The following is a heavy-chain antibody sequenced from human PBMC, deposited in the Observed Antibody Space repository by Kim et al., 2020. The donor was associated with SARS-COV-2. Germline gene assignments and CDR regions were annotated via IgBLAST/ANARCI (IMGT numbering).Heavy chain of an antibody. D-gene: IGHD3-16*01. CDR2: IIPIFGTA. CDR3: ARDAGGSALEQRGGKRPAYMDV. V-gene: IGHV1-69*13. Sequence: SVKVSCKASGGTFSSYAISWVRQAPGQGLEWMGVIIPIFGTAHYAQKFQCRVTITADESTSTAYMELISLRSEDTAVYYCARDAGGSALEQRGGKRPAYMDVWGKGTTVTVSS. CDR1: GGTFSSYA. J-gene: IGHJ6*03.